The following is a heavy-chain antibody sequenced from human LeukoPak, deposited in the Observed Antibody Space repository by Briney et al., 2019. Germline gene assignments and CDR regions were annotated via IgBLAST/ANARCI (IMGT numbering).Heavy chain of an antibody. V-gene: IGHV3-30*04. CDR3: ARAWYNSPFDY. J-gene: IGHJ4*02. Sequence: GGSLRLSCAASGCTFSTYTMHWVRQAPGKGLEWVAVISYDGNNKYYADSVKGRFTISRDNSKSTLYLQMNSLRAEDTAMYYCARAWYNSPFDYWGQGTLVTVSS. CDR1: GCTFSTYT. CDR2: ISYDGNNK. D-gene: IGHD1-1*01.